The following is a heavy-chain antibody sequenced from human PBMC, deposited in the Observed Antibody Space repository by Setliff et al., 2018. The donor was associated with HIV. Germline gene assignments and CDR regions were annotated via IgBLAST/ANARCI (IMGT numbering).Heavy chain of an antibody. J-gene: IGHJ3*02. CDR1: GDSINSGESY. CDR2: IYYSGST. D-gene: IGHD7-27*01. Sequence: SETLSLTCTVSGDSINSGESYWTWIRQHPGKGLEWIGYIYYSGSTNYNPSLKSRVIISVDSSKNQFFLKLTSVTAADTAMYYCARVSQDLLGSFDIWGQGTMVTVSS. V-gene: IGHV4-31*03. CDR3: ARVSQDLLGSFDI.